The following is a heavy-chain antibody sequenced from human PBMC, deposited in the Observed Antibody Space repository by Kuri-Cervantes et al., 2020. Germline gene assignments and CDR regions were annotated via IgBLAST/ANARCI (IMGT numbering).Heavy chain of an antibody. CDR3: ARRYGDYASAPDY. J-gene: IGHJ4*02. D-gene: IGHD4-17*01. V-gene: IGHV3-53*01. Sequence: GESLKISCAASGFTVSSNYMSWVRQAPGKGLEWVSVIYTGGSTYYADSVKGRFTISRDNSKNTLYLQMSSLRAEDTAVYYCARRYGDYASAPDYWGQGTLVTVSS. CDR2: IYTGGST. CDR1: GFTVSSNY.